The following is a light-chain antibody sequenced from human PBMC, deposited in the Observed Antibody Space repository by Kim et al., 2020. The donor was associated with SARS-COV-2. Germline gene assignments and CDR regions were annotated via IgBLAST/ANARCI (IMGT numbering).Light chain of an antibody. CDR2: DVT. V-gene: IGLV2-11*01. CDR3: CSYAGSYTWV. Sequence: QSALNQPRSVYGSPGQSVTISCPGTSSDVGGYYYVSWYQQQPGKAPKLMIYDVTKRPSGVPDRFSGSKSGNTASLTISGLQAEDEADYYCCSYAGSYTWVFGGGTQLTVL. CDR1: SSDVGGYYY. J-gene: IGLJ3*02.